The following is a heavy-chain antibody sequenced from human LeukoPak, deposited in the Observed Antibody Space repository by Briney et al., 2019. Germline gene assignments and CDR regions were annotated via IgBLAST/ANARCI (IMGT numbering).Heavy chain of an antibody. D-gene: IGHD1-1*01. CDR3: ARSLTTLTYEGY. J-gene: IGHJ4*02. Sequence: PGGPLRLSCAAPGLTFSSYMMTWVRQPPGKGLEWVSSINSGSTYTYYTESVKGRFTVSRDNAKNSLFLQMNSLRAEDTAIYYCARSLTTLTYEGYWGQGTLVTVSS. CDR1: GLTFSSYM. CDR2: INSGSTYT. V-gene: IGHV3-21*01.